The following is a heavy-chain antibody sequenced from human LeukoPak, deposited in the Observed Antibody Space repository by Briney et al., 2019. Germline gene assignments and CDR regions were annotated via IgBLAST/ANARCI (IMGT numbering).Heavy chain of an antibody. CDR1: GFIFSSYS. V-gene: IGHV3-21*01. D-gene: IGHD5-18*01. J-gene: IGHJ3*02. Sequence: GGSLRLSCAASGFIFSSYSMNWVRQAPGKGLEWVSSISSSSSYIYYADSVKGRFTISRDNAKNSLYLQMNSLRAEDTAVYYCARDRSVDTDDAFDIWGQGTMVTVSS. CDR2: ISSSSSYI. CDR3: ARDRSVDTDDAFDI.